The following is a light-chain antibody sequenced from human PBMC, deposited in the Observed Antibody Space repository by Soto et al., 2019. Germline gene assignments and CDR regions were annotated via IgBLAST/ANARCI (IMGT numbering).Light chain of an antibody. CDR3: AAWDDSLNGRYV. CDR2: SNN. Sequence: QSVLTQPRSASGTPGQRVTISCSGSSSNIGSNTVNWYQQLPGTAPKLLIYSNNQRPSGVPDRFSGSKSGTSASLAISGLQSEDEADYYCAAWDDSLNGRYVFGTGTKVTVL. J-gene: IGLJ1*01. CDR1: SSNIGSNT. V-gene: IGLV1-44*01.